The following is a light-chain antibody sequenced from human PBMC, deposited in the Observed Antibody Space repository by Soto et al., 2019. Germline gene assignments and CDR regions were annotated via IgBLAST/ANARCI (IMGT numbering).Light chain of an antibody. CDR2: GAS. CDR3: QQYGSSPRT. V-gene: IGKV3-20*01. CDR1: QSVSSSH. Sequence: EIVFTQSPCTLSLSPGERATLSCRASQSVSSSHLAWYQQKPGQAPRLLISGASSRATGIPDRFTGSGSGTDFTLTISRLEPKDFAVYYCQQYGSSPRTFGQGTKVDIK. J-gene: IGKJ1*01.